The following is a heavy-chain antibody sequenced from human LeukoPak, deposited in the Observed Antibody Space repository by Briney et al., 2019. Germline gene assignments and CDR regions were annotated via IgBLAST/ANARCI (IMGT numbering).Heavy chain of an antibody. J-gene: IGHJ4*02. CDR2: ISSSSSYI. V-gene: IGHV3-21*01. CDR3: ARDGHFWSGYYSVY. Sequence: PGGSLRLSCAASGFTFSSYSMNWVRQAPGKGLEWVSSISSSSSYIYYADSVKGRFTVSRDNAKNSLYLQMNSLRAEDTAVYYCARDGHFWSGYYSVYWGQGTLVTVSS. CDR1: GFTFSSYS. D-gene: IGHD3-3*02.